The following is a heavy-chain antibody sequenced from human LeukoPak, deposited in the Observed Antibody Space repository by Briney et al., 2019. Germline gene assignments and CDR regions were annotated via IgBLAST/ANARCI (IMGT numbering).Heavy chain of an antibody. CDR1: GGTFSSYA. CDR2: IIPIFGTA. V-gene: IGHV1-69*13. D-gene: IGHD3-22*01. CDR3: AKDSTHYRVWDDYDSRGLYY. J-gene: IGHJ4*02. Sequence: SVKVSCKASGGTFSSYAISWVRQAPGQGLEWMGGIIPIFGTANYAQKFQGRVTITADESTSTAYMELSSLRAEDTAVYYCAKDSTHYRVWDDYDSRGLYYWGQGTLVTVSS.